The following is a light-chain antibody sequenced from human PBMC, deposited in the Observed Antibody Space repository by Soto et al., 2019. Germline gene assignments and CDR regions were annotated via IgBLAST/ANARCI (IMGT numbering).Light chain of an antibody. V-gene: IGLV1-40*01. CDR3: QSYDNSLSGRGV. J-gene: IGLJ1*01. Sequence: QSALTQPPSVSGAPGQRVTISCTGSSSNIGAGYDVHWYQQLPGTAPKLLIYGTGNRPSGVPDRFSGSKSGTSASLAITGLQAEDEADYYCQSYDNSLSGRGVFGTGTQLTVL. CDR1: SSNIGAGYD. CDR2: GTG.